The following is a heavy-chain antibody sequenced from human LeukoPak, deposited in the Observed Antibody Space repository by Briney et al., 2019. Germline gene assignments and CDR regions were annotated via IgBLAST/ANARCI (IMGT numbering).Heavy chain of an antibody. J-gene: IGHJ5*02. CDR3: AKDRGIAVKINWFDP. D-gene: IGHD6-19*01. V-gene: IGHV3-23*01. Sequence: GGSLRLSCAASGFTFSSYAMSWVRQAPGKGLEWVSAISGSGGSTYYADSVKGRFTISRDNSKNTLYLQMNSLRAEDTAVYYCAKDRGIAVKINWFDPWGQGTQVTVSS. CDR1: GFTFSSYA. CDR2: ISGSGGST.